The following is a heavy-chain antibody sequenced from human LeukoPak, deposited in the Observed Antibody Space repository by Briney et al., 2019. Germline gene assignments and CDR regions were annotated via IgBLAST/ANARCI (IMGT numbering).Heavy chain of an antibody. CDR3: AGRATNGDY. CDR1: GFTFTNFA. V-gene: IGHV3-23*01. D-gene: IGHD1-1*01. CDR2: ISGSGGST. Sequence: QPGGSLRLSCAASGFTFTNFAMSWVRQAPGKGLEWVSAISGSGGSTYYADSVKGRFTISRDNSKNTLYLQMNSLGAEDTAVYYCAGRATNGDYWGQGTLVTVSS. J-gene: IGHJ4*02.